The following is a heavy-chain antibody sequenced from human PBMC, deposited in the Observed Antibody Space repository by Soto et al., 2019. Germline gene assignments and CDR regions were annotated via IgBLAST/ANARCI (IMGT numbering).Heavy chain of an antibody. D-gene: IGHD1-1*01. CDR3: ARVTTPGWFDP. CDR1: GYTFTSHD. J-gene: IGHJ5*02. Sequence: QVKLVQSGAGVKKPEASVKVSCEASGYTFTSHDIAWVRQAPGQGLEWMGWVSAYNGNTNYAPKFQGRVTMTTDTSTSTAFMDLRSLRSADTAMYYCARVTTPGWFDPWCQGTLITVSS. CDR2: VSAYNGNT. V-gene: IGHV1-18*04.